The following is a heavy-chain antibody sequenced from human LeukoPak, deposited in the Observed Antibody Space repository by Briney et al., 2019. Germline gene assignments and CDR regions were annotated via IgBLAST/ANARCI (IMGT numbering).Heavy chain of an antibody. D-gene: IGHD3-16*02. V-gene: IGHV3-23*01. CDR3: AKDSGQTDYDYVWGSYRPTYQLDY. CDR2: ISGSGGST. Sequence: GGSLRLSCAASGFTFSSYAMSWVRQAPGKGLEWVSAISGSGGSTYYADSVKGRFTISRDNSKNTLYLQMNSLRAEDTAVYYCAKDSGQTDYDYVWGSYRPTYQLDYWGQGTLVTVS. J-gene: IGHJ4*02. CDR1: GFTFSSYA.